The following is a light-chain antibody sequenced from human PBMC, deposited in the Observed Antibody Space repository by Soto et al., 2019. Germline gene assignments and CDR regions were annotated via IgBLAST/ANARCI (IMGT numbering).Light chain of an antibody. CDR3: QVWDTDSDHSV. V-gene: IGLV3-21*02. CDR1: NIGPKS. Sequence: YELPQPPSVSVAPGQTARITCGGDNIGPKSVHWYQQKPGQAPVMVVYDDFDRPSGIPERFSGSNSGNTAALTISRVEAGDEADYYCQVWDTDSDHSVFGGGTKLTVL. CDR2: DDF. J-gene: IGLJ3*02.